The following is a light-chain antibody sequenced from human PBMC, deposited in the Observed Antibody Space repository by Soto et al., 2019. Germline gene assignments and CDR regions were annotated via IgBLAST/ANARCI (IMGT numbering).Light chain of an antibody. Sequence: DIQMTQSPSSLSASVGDRVTITCRASLGISTYLNWYQHKPGKAPKLLIYAASSLQSGVPSRFSGSGSGTDFTLTISSLQPEDFATEDCQKSDRTPLTFGGGTRVESK. V-gene: IGKV1-39*01. CDR3: QKSDRTPLT. CDR2: AAS. CDR1: LGISTY. J-gene: IGKJ4*01.